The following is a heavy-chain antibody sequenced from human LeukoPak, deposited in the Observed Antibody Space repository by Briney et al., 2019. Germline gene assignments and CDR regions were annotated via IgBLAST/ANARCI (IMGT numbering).Heavy chain of an antibody. CDR2: ISSSSSTI. CDR3: ARGLGDYGMDV. J-gene: IGHJ6*02. V-gene: IGHV3-48*04. Sequence: GGSLRLSCAASGFTFSSYSMNWVRQAPGKGLEWVSYISSSSSTIYYADSVKGRFTISRDNAKNTLYLQMNSLRAEDTAVYYCARGLGDYGMDVWGQGTTVTVSS. CDR1: GFTFSSYS. D-gene: IGHD4-17*01.